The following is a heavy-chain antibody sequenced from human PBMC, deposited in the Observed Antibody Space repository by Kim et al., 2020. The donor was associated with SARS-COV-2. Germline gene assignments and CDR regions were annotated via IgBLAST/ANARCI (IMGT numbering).Heavy chain of an antibody. Sequence: ASVKVSCKASGYTFTNYFIHWVRQAHGQGLEWMGWINPNSGGTHYAQNFRGRVTVTRDTSITTAYMELSWLTSDDTALYYCARDRGPLRFCAGGSCYSDGYFDFWGQGTLVTVSS. V-gene: IGHV1-2*02. J-gene: IGHJ4*02. D-gene: IGHD2-15*01. CDR3: ARDRGPLRFCAGGSCYSDGYFDF. CDR2: INPNSGGT. CDR1: GYTFTNYF.